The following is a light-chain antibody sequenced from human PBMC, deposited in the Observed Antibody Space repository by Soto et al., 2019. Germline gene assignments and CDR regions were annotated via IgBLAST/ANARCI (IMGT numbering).Light chain of an antibody. CDR2: LGS. J-gene: IGKJ4*01. CDR1: QSLLHSNGYNY. V-gene: IGKV2-28*01. Sequence: DLVMTQSPLTLPVTPGEPASISCRSSQSLLHSNGYNYLDWYLQKPGQSPQLLIYLGSNRASGVPDRFSSSGSGTDFTLKISRVEAEDVGVYYCMQALHSPLTFGGGTKVEIK. CDR3: MQALHSPLT.